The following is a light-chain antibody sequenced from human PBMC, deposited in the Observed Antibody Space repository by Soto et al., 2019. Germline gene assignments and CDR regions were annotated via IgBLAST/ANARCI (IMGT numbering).Light chain of an antibody. CDR3: QQYNSAPNT. CDR2: SAS. Sequence: DIRMTQSPSSLSAFVGDTVTITCRASQDIIYYLAWYQQKPGKIPKLLIHSASTLQLGVQSRFSGNGSGTVFTLTINNLQPEDVATYYCQQYNSAPNTFGQGSRLEIK. J-gene: IGKJ2*01. V-gene: IGKV1-27*01. CDR1: QDIIYY.